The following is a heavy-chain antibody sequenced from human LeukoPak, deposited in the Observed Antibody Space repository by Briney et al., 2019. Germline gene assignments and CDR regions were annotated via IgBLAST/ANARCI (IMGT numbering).Heavy chain of an antibody. D-gene: IGHD3-10*01. Sequence: GGSLRLSCAASGFTFSSYGMHWVRQAPGKGLEWVAFIRFDGSNKYYADSVKGRFTISRDNSKNTLYLQMNSLRAEDTAVYYCARASNYYGSGRYYYMDVWGKGTTVTISS. CDR3: ARASNYYGSGRYYYMDV. CDR2: IRFDGSNK. J-gene: IGHJ6*03. V-gene: IGHV3-30*02. CDR1: GFTFSSYG.